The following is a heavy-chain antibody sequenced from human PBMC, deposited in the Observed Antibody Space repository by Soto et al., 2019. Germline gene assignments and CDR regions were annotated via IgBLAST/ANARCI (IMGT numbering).Heavy chain of an antibody. J-gene: IGHJ6*02. CDR1: GYTFTGYY. V-gene: IGHV1-2*02. Sequence: QVQLVQSGAEVKKPGASVKVSCKASGYTFTGYYMHWVRQAPGQGLEWMGWINPNSGGTNYAQKFQGRVTMTRDTSISTAYMELSRLRSDDTAVYYCARDFRAYDILTGYTRYYYYYGMDVWGQGTTVTVSS. CDR2: INPNSGGT. D-gene: IGHD3-9*01. CDR3: ARDFRAYDILTGYTRYYYYYGMDV.